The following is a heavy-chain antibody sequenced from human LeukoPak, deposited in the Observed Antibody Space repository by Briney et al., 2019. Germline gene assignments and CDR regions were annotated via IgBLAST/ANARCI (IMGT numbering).Heavy chain of an antibody. V-gene: IGHV3-20*04. CDR1: GFTFDDYG. J-gene: IGHJ4*02. Sequence: GGSLRLSCAASGFTFDDYGMSWVRQAPGKGLEWVSGINWNGGSTGYADSVKGRFTISRDNAKSSLYLQMNSLRAEDTAVYYCARGTAYYYDSRQSYFDYWGQGTLVTVSS. CDR3: ARGTAYYYDSRQSYFDY. CDR2: INWNGGST. D-gene: IGHD3-22*01.